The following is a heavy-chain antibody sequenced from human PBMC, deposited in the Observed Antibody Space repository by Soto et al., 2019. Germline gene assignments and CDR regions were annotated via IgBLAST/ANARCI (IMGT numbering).Heavy chain of an antibody. Sequence: EVQLVESGGGVVQPGGSLRLSCTASGFTFNTHCMHWVRQAPGKGLVWVSRIYFDGITTNYADSVKGRLTVSRDNANNTVYLHVNTLRDEDTAVYYCARAGAMGVDYWGQGTLVTVSS. CDR2: IYFDGITT. CDR1: GFTFNTHC. CDR3: ARAGAMGVDY. J-gene: IGHJ4*02. D-gene: IGHD1-26*01. V-gene: IGHV3-74*01.